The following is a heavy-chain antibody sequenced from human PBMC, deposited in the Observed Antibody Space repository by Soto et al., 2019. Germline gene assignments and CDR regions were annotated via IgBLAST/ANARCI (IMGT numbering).Heavy chain of an antibody. CDR1: GDTLNNYA. Sequence: QVQLVQSGAEVKKAGSSVKVSCKASGDTLNNYALSWVRQAPGEGLEWMGGIIPMFGTPNYAEKFQGRVTISADKSTSTVYMELSSLRSEDTAVYVCAREQVSGTYFTYWGQGTPVTVSS. D-gene: IGHD3-10*01. CDR2: IIPMFGTP. CDR3: AREQVSGTYFTY. V-gene: IGHV1-69*06. J-gene: IGHJ4*02.